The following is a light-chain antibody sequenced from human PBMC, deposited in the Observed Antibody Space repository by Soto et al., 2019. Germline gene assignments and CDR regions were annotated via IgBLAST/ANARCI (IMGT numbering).Light chain of an antibody. J-gene: IGKJ5*01. CDR2: GAS. Sequence: DIVLTQSPGTLSLSPGERATLSCRASQSLRSTSLAWYQQKPGQAPRLLMYGASNRATGIPDKFSGGGSGTDFTLTISRLEPEDFAVYYCQHYGGSPPITFGQGTRSESK. V-gene: IGKV3-20*01. CDR3: QHYGGSPPIT. CDR1: QSLRSTS.